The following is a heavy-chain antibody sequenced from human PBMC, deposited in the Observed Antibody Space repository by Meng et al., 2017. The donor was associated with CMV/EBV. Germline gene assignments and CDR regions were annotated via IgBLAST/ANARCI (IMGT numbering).Heavy chain of an antibody. Sequence: QVKLLQPGVEGKMPGASVKVSCQTSGYRFSDHYMHWVRQAPGQGLEWMGWIYPNSGGTHYAQKFQDRVTMTRDTSISTVYMELSRLTSDDTAVYYCVRDHNWGPDYWGQGTLVTVSS. J-gene: IGHJ4*02. D-gene: IGHD1-1*01. CDR1: GYRFSDHY. CDR2: IYPNSGGT. V-gene: IGHV1-2*02. CDR3: VRDHNWGPDY.